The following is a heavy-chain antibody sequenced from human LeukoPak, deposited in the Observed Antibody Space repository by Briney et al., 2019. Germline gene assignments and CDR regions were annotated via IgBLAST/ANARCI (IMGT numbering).Heavy chain of an antibody. J-gene: IGHJ4*01. CDR3: ARTVGTHRFDY. Sequence: PSETLSLTCTVSGGSISSSDYYWGWIRQPPGERLEWIGTIYYNGNTYYNPSLQSRVIISVDTSKNQFSLKLTSVTAPDTAVYYCARTVGTHRFDYWGQESWSPSPQ. CDR2: IYYNGNT. CDR1: GGSISSSDYY. D-gene: IGHD4-23*01. V-gene: IGHV4-39*01.